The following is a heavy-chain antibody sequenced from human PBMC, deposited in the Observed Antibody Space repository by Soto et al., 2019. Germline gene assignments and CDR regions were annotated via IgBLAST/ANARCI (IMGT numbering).Heavy chain of an antibody. CDR1: GFTFSSHA. CDR3: ARDDEGGSDCDLTY. V-gene: IGHV3-30-3*01. CDR2: IFSDGNNK. Sequence: QVQLVESGGGVVQPGRSLRLSCAVSGFTFSSHAMHWVRQAPGKGLEWVALIFSDGNNKYYADSVKGRFTTSRDNSKNTMYLQMNSLRVEDTAVYYCARDDEGGSDCDLTYWGQGALVTVSS. J-gene: IGHJ4*02. D-gene: IGHD1-26*01.